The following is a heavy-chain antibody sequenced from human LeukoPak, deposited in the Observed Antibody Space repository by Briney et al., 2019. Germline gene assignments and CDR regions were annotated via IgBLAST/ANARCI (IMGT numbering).Heavy chain of an antibody. Sequence: GGSLRLSCAASGFTVSSYYMSWVRQAPGKGLEWVSIIYSGGSTYYADSVKGRFTISRDSSQNTLYLQMNSLRAEDTAVYYCARAEVLAIFDCWGQGTLVTVSS. D-gene: IGHD2-21*01. V-gene: IGHV3-66*02. CDR2: IYSGGST. J-gene: IGHJ4*02. CDR3: ARAEVLAIFDC. CDR1: GFTVSSYY.